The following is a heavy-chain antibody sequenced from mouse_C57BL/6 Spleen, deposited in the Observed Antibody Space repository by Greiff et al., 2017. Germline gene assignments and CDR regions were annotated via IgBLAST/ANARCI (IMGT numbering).Heavy chain of an antibody. CDR2: IYPRSGST. CDR3: ARDYSTYAMDY. D-gene: IGHD2-5*01. CDR1: GYTFTSYG. J-gene: IGHJ4*01. V-gene: IGHV1-81*01. Sequence: VKLVESGAELARPGASVKLSCKASGYTFTSYGISWVKQRTGQGLEWIGEIYPRSGSTYYNEKFKGKATLTADKSSSTAYMELRSLTSEDSAVYFCARDYSTYAMDYWGQGTSVTVSS.